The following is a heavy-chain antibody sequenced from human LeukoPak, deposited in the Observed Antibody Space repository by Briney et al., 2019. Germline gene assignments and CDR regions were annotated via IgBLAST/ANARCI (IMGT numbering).Heavy chain of an antibody. CDR1: GGSFSGYY. V-gene: IGHV4-34*01. CDR3: ARLSGAYYYGSGSYYKTPFDY. D-gene: IGHD3-10*01. J-gene: IGHJ4*02. CDR2: INHSGST. Sequence: SETLSLTCAVYGGSFSGYYWSWLRQPPGKGLEWIGEINHSGSTNYNPSLKSRVTISVDTSKNQFSLKLSSVTAADTAVYYCARLSGAYYYGSGSYYKTPFDYWGQGTLVTVSS.